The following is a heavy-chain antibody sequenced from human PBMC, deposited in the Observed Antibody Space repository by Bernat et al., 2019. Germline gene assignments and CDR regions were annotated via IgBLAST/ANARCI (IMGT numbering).Heavy chain of an antibody. CDR3: ARWTTWAGFDY. V-gene: IGHV3-23*01. J-gene: IGHJ4*02. CDR1: GFTFSSYA. D-gene: IGHD4-17*01. Sequence: EVQLLESGGGLVQPGGSLRLSCAASGFTFSSYAMSWVRQAPGKGLEWVSAISGSGGSTYYADSVKGRFTISRDNAKNSLYLQMNSLRAEDTAVYYCARWTTWAGFDYWGQGTLVTVSS. CDR2: ISGSGGST.